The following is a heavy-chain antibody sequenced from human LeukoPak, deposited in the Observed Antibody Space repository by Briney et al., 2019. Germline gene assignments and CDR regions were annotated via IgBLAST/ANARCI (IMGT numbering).Heavy chain of an antibody. V-gene: IGHV3-21*01. CDR2: LSSSRSYI. J-gene: IGHJ4*02. CDR1: GFTFSSYS. Sequence: GGSLRLSCAASGFTFSSYSMNWVRQAPGKGLEWVSSLSSSRSYINYADSVKGRFTISRDNAKNSLYLQMNSLRAEDTTMYYCARHFGSSWYYFDYWGQGTLVTVSS. D-gene: IGHD6-13*01. CDR3: ARHFGSSWYYFDY.